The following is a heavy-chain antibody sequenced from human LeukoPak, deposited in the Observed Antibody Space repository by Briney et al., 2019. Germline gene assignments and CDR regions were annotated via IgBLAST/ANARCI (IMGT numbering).Heavy chain of an antibody. J-gene: IGHJ4*02. V-gene: IGHV3-21*01. CDR1: GFTFDKYF. CDR2: ISGTSTYI. CDR3: ARVYLERLTAGYFDH. Sequence: GGSLRLSCAASGFTFDKYFIHWVRQAPGKGLDWVSSISGTSTYIDYADSVKGRFTISRDNAKNSLYLQMNSLRDDDSAAYFCARVYLERLTAGYFDHWGQGTQVTVSP. D-gene: IGHD2-8*01.